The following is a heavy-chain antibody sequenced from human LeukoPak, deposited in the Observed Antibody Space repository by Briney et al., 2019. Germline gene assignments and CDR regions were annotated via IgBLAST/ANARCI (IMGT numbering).Heavy chain of an antibody. CDR3: ARDSRFMNYYDSSGYYPSGWFDP. CDR2: ISGSGGST. CDR1: GFTFSSYA. J-gene: IGHJ5*02. Sequence: GGSLRLSCAASGFTFSSYAMSWVRQAPGKGLEWVSAISGSGGSTYYADSVKGRFTISRDNSKNTLYLQMNSLRAEDTAVYYCARDSRFMNYYDSSGYYPSGWFDPWGQGTLVTVSS. D-gene: IGHD3-22*01. V-gene: IGHV3-23*01.